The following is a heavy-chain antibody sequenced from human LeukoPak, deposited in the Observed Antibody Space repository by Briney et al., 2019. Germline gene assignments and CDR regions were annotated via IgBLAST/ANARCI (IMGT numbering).Heavy chain of an antibody. V-gene: IGHV3-9*01. D-gene: IGHD6-13*01. CDR3: TKDAAPNVYYYYYYSMDV. CDR1: GFTFDDYA. CDR2: ISWNSGSI. J-gene: IGHJ6*02. Sequence: PGRSLRLSCAASGFTFDDYAMHWVRQAPGKGLEWVSGISWNSGSIGYADSVKGRFTISRDNAKNSLYLQINSLRAEDTALYYCTKDAAPNVYYYYYYSMDVWGQGTTVTVSS.